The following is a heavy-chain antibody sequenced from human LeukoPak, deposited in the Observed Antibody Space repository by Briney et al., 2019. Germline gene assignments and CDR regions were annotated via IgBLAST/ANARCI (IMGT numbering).Heavy chain of an antibody. CDR1: GFTFSSYW. V-gene: IGHV3-74*01. CDR3: ARGGVVAATDY. J-gene: IGHJ4*02. CDR2: INSDGSST. D-gene: IGHD2-15*01. Sequence: SGGSLRLSCAASGFTFSSYWMHWVRQAPGKGLVWVSHINSDGSSTSYADSVKGRLTISRDNAKNTLYLQMNSLRAEDTAVYYCARGGVVAATDYWGQGTLVTVSS.